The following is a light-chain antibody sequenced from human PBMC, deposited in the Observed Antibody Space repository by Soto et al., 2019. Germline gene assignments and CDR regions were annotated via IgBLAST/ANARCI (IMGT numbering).Light chain of an antibody. CDR1: QTISSW. J-gene: IGKJ1*01. Sequence: DIQMTQSPSTLPASVGDRVTSTCRASQTISSWLAWYQQKPGKAPKLLIYKASTLKSGVPSRFSGSGSGTDFTLTISCLQSEDFATYYCQQYYSYPLTFGQGTKVDI. CDR2: KAS. V-gene: IGKV1-5*03. CDR3: QQYYSYPLT.